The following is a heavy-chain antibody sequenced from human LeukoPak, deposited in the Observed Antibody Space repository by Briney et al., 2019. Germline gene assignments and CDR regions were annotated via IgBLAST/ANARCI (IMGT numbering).Heavy chain of an antibody. V-gene: IGHV3-23*01. J-gene: IGHJ3*02. D-gene: IGHD4-17*01. Sequence: GGSLRLSCAASGFTFSSYAMSWIRQAPGKGLEWVSAISGSGGSTYYADSVKGRFTISRDNSKNTLCLQMNSLRAEDTAVYYCAKRERDDYGDYHAFDIWGQGTMVTVSS. CDR1: GFTFSSYA. CDR3: AKRERDDYGDYHAFDI. CDR2: ISGSGGST.